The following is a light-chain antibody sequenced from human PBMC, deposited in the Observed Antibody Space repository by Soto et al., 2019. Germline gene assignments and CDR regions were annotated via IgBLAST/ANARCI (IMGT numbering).Light chain of an antibody. CDR2: DVS. V-gene: IGKV1-13*02. CDR1: QDIRGA. CDR3: QQFNSYPIT. J-gene: IGKJ5*01. Sequence: AIQLTQSPSSLSASVGDRVTITCRASQDIRGALAWYQQKPGKAPKILIYDVSTLESGVPSRFSGSSSGTVFTFTISSLQPVDFATYYCQQFNSYPITFGQGTRLEIK.